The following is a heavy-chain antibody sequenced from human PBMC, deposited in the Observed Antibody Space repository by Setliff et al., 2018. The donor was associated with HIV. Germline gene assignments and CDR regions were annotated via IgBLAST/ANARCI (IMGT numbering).Heavy chain of an antibody. CDR1: GFTFSNAW. V-gene: IGHV3-15*01. CDR2: IKRKSDGGTT. D-gene: IGHD5-12*01. Sequence: GGSLRLSCAASGFTFSNAWMSWVRQAPGKGLEWIGRIKRKSDGGTTDYAAPVKGRFTISRDESKNTLYLQMNRLRAEDTAVYYCARVQYSPAGGYFDLWGRGTLVTVSS. J-gene: IGHJ2*01. CDR3: ARVQYSPAGGYFDL.